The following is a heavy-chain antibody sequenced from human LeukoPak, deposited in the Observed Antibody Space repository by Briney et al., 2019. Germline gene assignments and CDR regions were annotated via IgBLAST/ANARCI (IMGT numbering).Heavy chain of an antibody. CDR3: ARDRPHNWFDP. CDR2: IHNDGHGP. V-gene: IGHV3-74*01. CDR1: GFTFRNYW. J-gene: IGHJ5*02. Sequence: PGGSLRLSCAASGFTFRNYWMHWVRQAPGKGLVWVAHIHNDGHGPTYADSVKGRFTISRDNAKNTLYLQMNSLRAEDTAVYYCARDRPHNWFDPWGQGTLVTVSS.